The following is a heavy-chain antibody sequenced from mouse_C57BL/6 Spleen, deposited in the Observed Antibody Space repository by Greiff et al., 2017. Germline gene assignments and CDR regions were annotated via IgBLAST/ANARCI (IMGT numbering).Heavy chain of an antibody. CDR2: INPNNGGT. Sequence: VQLQQSGPELVKPGASVKISCKASGYTFTDYYMNWVKQSHGKSLEWIGDINPNNGGTSYKQKFKGKATLTEDKSSSTAYLELRSLTSEDSAVYYCARNTTRAWFAYWGQGTLVTVSA. D-gene: IGHD2-12*01. CDR1: GYTFTDYY. J-gene: IGHJ3*01. V-gene: IGHV1-26*01. CDR3: ARNTTRAWFAY.